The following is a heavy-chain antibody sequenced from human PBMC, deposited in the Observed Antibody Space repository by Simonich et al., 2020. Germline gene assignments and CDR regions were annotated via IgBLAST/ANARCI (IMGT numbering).Heavy chain of an antibody. Sequence: EVQLVESGGGLVKPGGSLRLSCAASGFTFSSYSMNLVRQAPGNRCEWCQSMSIMSGYINYAYSVKGRFTISRDNAKNSLYLQMNSLRAEDTAVYYCAREQARGGAFDIWGQGTMVTVSS. V-gene: IGHV3-21*01. CDR2: MSIMSGYI. CDR3: AREQARGGAFDI. J-gene: IGHJ3*02. CDR1: GFTFSSYS. D-gene: IGHD3-16*01.